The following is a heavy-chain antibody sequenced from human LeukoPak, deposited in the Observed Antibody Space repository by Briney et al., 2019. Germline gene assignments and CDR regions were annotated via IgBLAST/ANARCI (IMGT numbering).Heavy chain of an antibody. J-gene: IGHJ4*02. CDR1: GFTFSTFA. V-gene: IGHV3-23*01. D-gene: IGHD2-15*01. CDR2: IFPSGGEI. CDR3: AKSGLNRFDY. Sequence: GGSLRLSCAASGFTFSTFAMIWVRQPPGKGLEWVSSIFPSGGEIHYADSVRGRFTISRDNSKSTLSLQMNSLRAEDTAVYYCAKSGLNRFDYWGQGTLVTVSS.